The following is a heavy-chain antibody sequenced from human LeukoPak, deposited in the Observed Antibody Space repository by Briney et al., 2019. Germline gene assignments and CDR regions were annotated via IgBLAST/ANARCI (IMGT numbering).Heavy chain of an antibody. CDR1: GFTFSSYA. V-gene: IGHV3-30-3*01. CDR3: ARDPTPSSGSYYFDY. Sequence: GGSLRLSCAASGFTFSSYAMHWVRQAPGKGLEWVAVISYDGSNKYYADSVKGRFTISRDNSKNTLYPQMNSLRAEDTAVYYCARDPTPSSGSYYFDYWGQGTLVTVSS. D-gene: IGHD1-26*01. CDR2: ISYDGSNK. J-gene: IGHJ4*02.